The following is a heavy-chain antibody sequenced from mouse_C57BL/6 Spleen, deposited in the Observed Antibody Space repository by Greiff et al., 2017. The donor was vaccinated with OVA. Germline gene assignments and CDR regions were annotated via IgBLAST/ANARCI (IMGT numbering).Heavy chain of an antibody. CDR2: INPSSGYT. J-gene: IGHJ4*01. CDR1: GYTFTSYW. D-gene: IGHD2-5*01. Sequence: QVQLKESGAELAKPGASVKLSCKASGYTFTSYWMHWVKQRPGPGLEWIGYINPSSGYTKYNQKFQDKATLTADKSSSPAYMQLISLTYEDSAVYSCSSGYYSIYEDSAMAYWGQGPSVTVSS. V-gene: IGHV1-7*01. CDR3: SSGYYSIYEDSAMAY.